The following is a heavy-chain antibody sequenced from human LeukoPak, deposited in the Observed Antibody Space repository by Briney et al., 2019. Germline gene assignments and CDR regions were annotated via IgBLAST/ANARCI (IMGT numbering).Heavy chain of an antibody. CDR2: ISYDGSNK. CDR1: GFTFSSYA. V-gene: IGHV3-30-3*01. Sequence: GGSLRLSCAASGFTFSSYAMHWVRQAPGKGLEWVAVISYDGSNKYYADSVKGRFTISRDNSKNTLYLQMNSLRAEDTAVYYCAKGYCYSTSCSLDYWGQGALVTVSS. CDR3: AKGYCYSTSCSLDY. J-gene: IGHJ4*02. D-gene: IGHD2-2*01.